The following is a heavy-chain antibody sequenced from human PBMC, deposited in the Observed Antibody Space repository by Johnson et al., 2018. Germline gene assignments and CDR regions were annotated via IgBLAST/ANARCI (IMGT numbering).Heavy chain of an antibody. D-gene: IGHD1-1*01. CDR1: GFTFSDYY. J-gene: IGHJ6*02. CDR3: ARVQGGLGAYQSYGMGV. V-gene: IGHV3-11*01. CDR2: ISSSGSAI. Sequence: VQLLESGGGLVKPGGSLRLSCAASGFTFSDYYMSWIRQAPGKGLEWVSYISSSGSAIYYADSVRGRFAISRDNAKNSLYLQMTSLGAEGTAVYYCARVQGGLGAYQSYGMGVWGQGTTVTVSS.